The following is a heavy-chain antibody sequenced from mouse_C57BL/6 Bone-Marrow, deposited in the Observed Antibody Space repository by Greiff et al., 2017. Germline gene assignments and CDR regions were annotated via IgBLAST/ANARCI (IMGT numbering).Heavy chain of an antibody. V-gene: IGHV5-17*01. D-gene: IGHD1-2*01. Sequence: DVQLVESGGGLVKPGGSLKLSCAASGFTFSDYGMHWVRPAPEKGLEWVAYISSGSSTIYNAEPVKGRLTITRDNAKNTLFLQMTSLRSEDTAMYYCARRNLRRWGQGTTLTVSS. CDR3: ARRNLRR. CDR2: ISSGSSTI. J-gene: IGHJ2*01. CDR1: GFTFSDYG.